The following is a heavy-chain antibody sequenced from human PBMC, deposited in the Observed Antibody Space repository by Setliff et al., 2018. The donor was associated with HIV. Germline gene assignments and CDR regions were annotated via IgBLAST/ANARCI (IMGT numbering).Heavy chain of an antibody. J-gene: IGHJ2*01. CDR3: TRDTVYILSGYRPHWYFDL. V-gene: IGHV4-61*02. Sequence: SETLSLTCTFSGDSISSGNYYWSWIRQPAGKGLEWIGRIYSTGSTNYNPSLRSRVTISSDTSKNLFSLKLTTVTAADAAVYYCTRDTVYILSGYRPHWYFDLWGRGTLVTVSS. CDR1: GDSISSGNYY. CDR2: IYSTGST. D-gene: IGHD3-9*01.